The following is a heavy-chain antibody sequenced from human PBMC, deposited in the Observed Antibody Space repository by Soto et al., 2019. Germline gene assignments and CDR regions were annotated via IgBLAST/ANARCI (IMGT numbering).Heavy chain of an antibody. V-gene: IGHV1-18*01. CDR1: GYTFTSYG. J-gene: IGHJ3*02. Sequence: ASVKVSCKASGYTFTSYGISWVRQAPGQGLEWMGWISAYNGNTNYAQKLQGRVTMTTDTSTSTAYMELRSLRSDDTAVYYCARESEQGGSEDAFDIWGQGTMVTVSS. D-gene: IGHD1-26*01. CDR3: ARESEQGGSEDAFDI. CDR2: ISAYNGNT.